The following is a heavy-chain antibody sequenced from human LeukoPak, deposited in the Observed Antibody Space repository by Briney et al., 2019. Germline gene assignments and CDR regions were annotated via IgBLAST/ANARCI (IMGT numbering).Heavy chain of an antibody. D-gene: IGHD4-11*01. CDR1: GGSISNGGYS. V-gene: IGHV4-30-2*03. Sequence: PQTLSLTCAVSGGSISNGGYSWSWIRQPPGQGLEWIGYMYHSGTTHYNPSLKSRVTISVDTSKNQFSLKLRSVTAADTAVYYCARHLPGYSNTWPGPWGQGTLVTVSS. CDR2: MYHSGTT. CDR3: ARHLPGYSNTWPGP. J-gene: IGHJ5*02.